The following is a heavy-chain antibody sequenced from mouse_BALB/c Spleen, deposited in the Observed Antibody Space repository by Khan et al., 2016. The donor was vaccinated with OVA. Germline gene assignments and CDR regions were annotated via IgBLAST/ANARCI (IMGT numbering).Heavy chain of an antibody. V-gene: IGHV9-4*02. CDR1: GYTFTTAG. J-gene: IGHJ4*01. Sequence: VQLKQSGPELKKPGETVRISCKASGYTFTTAGMQWVQKMPGKGLKWIGWINTHSGVPKYAEDFKGRFAFSLDTSASTAYLQITNLKNEDTATYFCARGGAAYYRNDGGAMDYWGQGTSVTVSS. CDR3: ARGGAAYYRNDGGAMDY. CDR2: INTHSGVP. D-gene: IGHD2-14*01.